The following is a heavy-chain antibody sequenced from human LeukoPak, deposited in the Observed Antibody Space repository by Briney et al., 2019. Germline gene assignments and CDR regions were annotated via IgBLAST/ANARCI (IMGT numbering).Heavy chain of an antibody. CDR1: GYTFTSYG. CDR3: ARALWFGESQGYFDY. V-gene: IGHV1-18*01. Sequence: ASVKVSCKASGYTFTSYGISWVRQAPGQGLEWMGWISAYNGNTNYAQKPQGRVTMTTDTSTGTAYMEPRSLRSDDTAVYYCARALWFGESQGYFDYWGQGTLVTVSS. D-gene: IGHD3-10*01. CDR2: ISAYNGNT. J-gene: IGHJ4*02.